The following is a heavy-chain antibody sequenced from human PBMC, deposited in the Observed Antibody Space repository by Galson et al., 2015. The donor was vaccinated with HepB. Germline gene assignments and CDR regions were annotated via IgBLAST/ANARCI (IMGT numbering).Heavy chain of an antibody. CDR2: ITSSSSTI. Sequence: SLRLSCAASGFTFSSYSMNWVRQAPGKGLEWVSYITSSSSTIYYADSVKGRFTISRDNAKNSLYLQMNSLRVEDTAVYHCARLPRSNPGGVWGKGTTVTVSS. V-gene: IGHV3-48*01. D-gene: IGHD4-11*01. CDR3: ARLPRSNPGGV. CDR1: GFTFSSYS. J-gene: IGHJ6*04.